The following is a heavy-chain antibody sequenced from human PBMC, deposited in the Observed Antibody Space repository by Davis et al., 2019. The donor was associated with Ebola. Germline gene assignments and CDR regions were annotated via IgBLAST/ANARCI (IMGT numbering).Heavy chain of an antibody. D-gene: IGHD1-26*01. J-gene: IGHJ5*01. CDR2: ISAYNGNT. CDR3: AREAGATTRIYDS. CDR1: GGTFSSYA. Sequence: ASVKVSCKASGGTFSSYAISWVRQAPGQGLEWMGWISAYNGNTNYAQKLQGRVTMTTDTSRSTAYMELRSLRSDDTAAYYCAREAGATTRIYDSWGQGTLVTVSS. V-gene: IGHV1-18*01.